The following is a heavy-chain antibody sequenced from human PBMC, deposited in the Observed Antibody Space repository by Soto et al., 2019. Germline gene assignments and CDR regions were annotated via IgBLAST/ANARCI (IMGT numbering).Heavy chain of an antibody. D-gene: IGHD2-2*01. V-gene: IGHV1-3*01. CDR2: INAGNGNT. Sequence: QVQLVQSGAEVKKPGASVKVSCKASGYTLTSYAMHWVRQAPGQRLEWMGWINAGNGNTKYSQKLQGRVNITRDTSASTAYLELSSLRSEDTAVYYCARGGIVVVPAAMWSNWFDPWGQGTLVTVSS. CDR3: ARGGIVVVPAAMWSNWFDP. CDR1: GYTLTSYA. J-gene: IGHJ5*02.